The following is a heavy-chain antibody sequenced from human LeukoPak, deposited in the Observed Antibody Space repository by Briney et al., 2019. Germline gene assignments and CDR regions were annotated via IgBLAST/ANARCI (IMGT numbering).Heavy chain of an antibody. CDR2: IKKDGSEK. CDR1: GFTFTNAW. J-gene: IGHJ4*02. CDR3: ARHLSGVTGYTYGRGIDY. V-gene: IGHV3-7*01. Sequence: PGGSLRLSCTASGFTFTNAWMSWVRQAPGKGLEWVANIKKDGSEKYYVDSVKGRFTISRDNAKKSLYLQVNSLRAEDTAVYYCARHLSGVTGYTYGRGIDYWGQGTLVTVSS. D-gene: IGHD5-18*01.